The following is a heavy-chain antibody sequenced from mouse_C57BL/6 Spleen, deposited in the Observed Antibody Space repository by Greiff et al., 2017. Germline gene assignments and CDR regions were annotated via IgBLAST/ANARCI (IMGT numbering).Heavy chain of an antibody. J-gene: IGHJ2*01. CDR3: AREGTTDGYFDY. V-gene: IGHV1-18*01. Sequence: VQLQQSGPELVKPGASVKIPCKASGYTFTDYYMDWVKQSHGKSLEWIGDINPNNGGTIYNQKFKGKATLTVDKSSSTAYMELRSLTSEDTAVYYCAREGTTDGYFDYWGQSTTLTVSS. CDR2: INPNNGGT. D-gene: IGHD1-1*01. CDR1: GYTFTDYY.